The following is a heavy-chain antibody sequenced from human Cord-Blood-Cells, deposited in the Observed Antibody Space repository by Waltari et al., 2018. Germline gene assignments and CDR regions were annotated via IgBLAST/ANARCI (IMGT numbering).Heavy chain of an antibody. CDR3: ARGGTGLFDY. CDR1: GFTFSSYE. Sequence: EVQLVESGGGLVQPGGSLRLYCAASGFTFSSYELNWVRQAPGKGLEWVSYISSRGSTIYYADSVKGRFTISRDNAKNSLYLQMNSLRAEDTAVYYCARGGTGLFDYWGQGTLVTVSS. D-gene: IGHD7-27*01. V-gene: IGHV3-48*03. CDR2: ISSRGSTI. J-gene: IGHJ4*02.